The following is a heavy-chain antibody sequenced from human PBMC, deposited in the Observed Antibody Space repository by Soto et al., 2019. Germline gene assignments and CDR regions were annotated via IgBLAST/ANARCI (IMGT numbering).Heavy chain of an antibody. Sequence: KTSETLSRTCTASGGSVSNGSYYWSWIRQPPGKGLEWIGYIYYSGSTNYNPSLKSLVTISVETSKNQFSRKPSSVTAADTVVYYCAREISALLDRLRPLAHNWFDPWGQGTLVTVSS. J-gene: IGHJ5*02. CDR1: GGSVSNGSYY. CDR2: IYYSGST. D-gene: IGHD3-10*01. CDR3: AREISALLDRLRPLAHNWFDP. V-gene: IGHV4-61*01.